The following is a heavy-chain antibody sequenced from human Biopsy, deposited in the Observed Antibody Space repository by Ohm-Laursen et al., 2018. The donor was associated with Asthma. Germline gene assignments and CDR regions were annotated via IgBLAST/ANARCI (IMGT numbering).Heavy chain of an antibody. V-gene: IGHV4-39*01. J-gene: IGHJ4*02. Sequence: SDTLSLTWAVSGGSINNYYWGWIRQPPGKGLEWMGSISYTGSAYHNPSLKSRVTISVDTSKNHFSLKLSSVTAADTAVYYCARHWDWGSFFDYWGQGTPVTVSS. CDR2: ISYTGSA. CDR3: ARHWDWGSFFDY. CDR1: GGSINNYY. D-gene: IGHD7-27*01.